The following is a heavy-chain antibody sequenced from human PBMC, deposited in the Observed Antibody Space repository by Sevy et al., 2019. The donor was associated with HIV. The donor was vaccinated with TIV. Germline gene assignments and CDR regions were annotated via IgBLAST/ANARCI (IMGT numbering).Heavy chain of an antibody. CDR3: AKFFPHDAFDI. D-gene: IGHD3-3*01. Sequence: GGSLRLSCAASRFTFSSYAMSWVRLAPGKGLEWVSAISAGGSTFYADFVKARITISRDNSKNTLYLQMNSMRFEDTAVYYCAKFFPHDAFDIWGQGTMVTVSS. J-gene: IGHJ3*02. CDR1: RFTFSSYA. CDR2: ISAGGST. V-gene: IGHV3-23*01.